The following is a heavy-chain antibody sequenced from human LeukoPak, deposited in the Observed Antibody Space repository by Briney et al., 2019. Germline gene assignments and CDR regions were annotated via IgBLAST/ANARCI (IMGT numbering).Heavy chain of an antibody. CDR2: IASDGSST. CDR1: GFTFSSYW. Sequence: GGSLRLSCAASGFTFSSYWMNWVRQAPGKGLVWVSRIASDGSSTTYADSVKGRFSISRDNAKNTLYLQMNSLRVEDTAVYYCAREQSYLTYFDYWGQGTLVTVSS. V-gene: IGHV3-74*01. J-gene: IGHJ4*02. CDR3: AREQSYLTYFDY.